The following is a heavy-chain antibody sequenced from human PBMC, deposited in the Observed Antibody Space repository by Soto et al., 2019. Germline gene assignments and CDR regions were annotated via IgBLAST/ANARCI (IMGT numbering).Heavy chain of an antibody. CDR1: GFTFRVYS. CDR3: AGSVEGHFDY. D-gene: IGHD6-19*01. J-gene: IGHJ4*02. V-gene: IGHV3-48*02. Sequence: PGGSLRLSCAASGFTFRVYSMNWIRQAPGEGLEWVSYMTSDMKTIHYADSVKGRFTISRDNAKNLVYLQMTSLRDEDTAVYYCAGSVEGHFDYWGQGTLVTVSS. CDR2: MTSDMKTI.